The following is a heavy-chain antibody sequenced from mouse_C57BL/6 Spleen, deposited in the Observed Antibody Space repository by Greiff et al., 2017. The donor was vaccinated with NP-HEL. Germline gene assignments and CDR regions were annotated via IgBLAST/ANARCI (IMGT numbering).Heavy chain of an antibody. CDR2: IDPETGGT. CDR3: TNYDVYYVGFAY. V-gene: IGHV1-15*01. Sequence: VQLQQSGAELVRPGASVTLSCKASGYTFTDYEMHWVKQTPVHGLEWIGAIDPETGGTAYNQKFKGKAILTADKSSSTAYMELRSLTSEDSAVYYCTNYDVYYVGFAYWGQGTLVTVSA. J-gene: IGHJ3*01. CDR1: GYTFTDYE. D-gene: IGHD2-3*01.